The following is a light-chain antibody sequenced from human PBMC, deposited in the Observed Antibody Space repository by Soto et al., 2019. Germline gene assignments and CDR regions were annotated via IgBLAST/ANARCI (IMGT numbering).Light chain of an antibody. CDR1: QSVTSSY. CDR2: AAS. V-gene: IGKV3-20*01. Sequence: DIVLTQSPGTLSLSPGERATLSCRASQSVTSSYLAWYQQKPGQPPRLLIYAASSRATGIPDRFSGSGSGTDFTITISRLEPEDFAVYYCQQYGSSPITFGQGTRLGIK. J-gene: IGKJ5*01. CDR3: QQYGSSPIT.